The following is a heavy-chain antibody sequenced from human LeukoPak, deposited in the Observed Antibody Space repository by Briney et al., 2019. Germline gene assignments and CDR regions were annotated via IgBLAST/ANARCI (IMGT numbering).Heavy chain of an antibody. V-gene: IGHV4-30-4*07. J-gene: IGHJ4*02. D-gene: IGHD6-19*01. CDR3: ARVEQWLAYYFDY. Sequence: SETLSLTCAVSGGSISSGGYSWSWIRQPPGKGLEWIGYIYYSGSAYYNPSLKSRVTISVDTSKNQFSLKLSSVTAADTAVYYCARVEQWLAYYFDYWGQGTLVTVSS. CDR1: GGSISSGGYS. CDR2: IYYSGSA.